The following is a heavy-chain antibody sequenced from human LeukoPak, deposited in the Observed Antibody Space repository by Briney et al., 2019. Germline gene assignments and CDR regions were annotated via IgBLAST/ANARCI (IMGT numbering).Heavy chain of an antibody. CDR3: ASDRGGPYYYDSSGYQY. CDR1: GGSISNYY. V-gene: IGHV4-59*01. D-gene: IGHD3-22*01. CDR2: IYYSGST. Sequence: SETLSLTCTVSGGSISNYYWSWIRQPPGKGLEWIGYIYYSGSTNYNPSLESRVTISLDTSKNQFSLKLSSVTAADTAVYFCASDRGGPYYYDSSGYQYWGQGTLVTVSS. J-gene: IGHJ4*02.